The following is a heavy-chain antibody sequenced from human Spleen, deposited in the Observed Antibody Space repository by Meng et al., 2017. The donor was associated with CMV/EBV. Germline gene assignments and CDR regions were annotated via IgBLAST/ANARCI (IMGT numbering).Heavy chain of an antibody. J-gene: IGHJ6*02. V-gene: IGHV4-59*01. Sequence: SETLSLTCTVSGGFISSYYWSWIRQPPGKGLEWIGYIYYSGSTNYNPSLKSRVTISVDTSKNQFSLKLSSVTAADTAVYFCARGLVYYYGWNPPYGMDVWGQGTTVTVSS. CDR2: IYYSGST. D-gene: IGHD3-10*01. CDR1: GGFISSYY. CDR3: ARGLVYYYGWNPPYGMDV.